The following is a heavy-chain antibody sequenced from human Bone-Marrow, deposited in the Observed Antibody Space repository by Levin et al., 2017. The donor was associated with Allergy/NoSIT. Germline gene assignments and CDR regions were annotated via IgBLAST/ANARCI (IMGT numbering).Heavy chain of an antibody. V-gene: IGHV1-18*01. Sequence: GESLKISCKASGYTFTSYGISWVRQAPGQGLEWMGWISAYNGNTNYAQKLQGRVTMTTDTSTSTAYMELRSLRSDDTAVYYCARDLYYDSSGYGYWGQGTLVTVSS. CDR3: ARDLYYDSSGYGY. CDR1: GYTFTSYG. J-gene: IGHJ4*02. CDR2: ISAYNGNT. D-gene: IGHD3-22*01.